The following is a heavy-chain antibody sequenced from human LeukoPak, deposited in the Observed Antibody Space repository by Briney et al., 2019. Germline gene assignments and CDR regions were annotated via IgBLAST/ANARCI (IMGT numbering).Heavy chain of an antibody. Sequence: GGSLRLSCAASGFTFSSYWMTWVRKAPGKGLEWVSYISSSGGTIYYADSVKGRFTISRDNARNSLYLQMNSLRAEDTGVYYCAREWGHIFYGMDVWGQGTTVTVSS. CDR3: AREWGHIFYGMDV. D-gene: IGHD3-16*01. V-gene: IGHV3-48*01. CDR2: ISSSGGTI. J-gene: IGHJ6*02. CDR1: GFTFSSYW.